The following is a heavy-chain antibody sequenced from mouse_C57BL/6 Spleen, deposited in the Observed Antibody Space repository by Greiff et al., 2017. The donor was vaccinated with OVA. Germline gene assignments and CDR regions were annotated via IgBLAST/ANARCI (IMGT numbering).Heavy chain of an antibody. V-gene: IGHV1-85*01. CDR2: IYPRDGST. J-gene: IGHJ2*01. CDR1: GYTFTSYD. D-gene: IGHD1-1*01. Sequence: VQLQQSGPELVKPGASVKLSCKASGYTFTSYDINWVKQRPGKGLEWIGWIYPRDGSTKYNEKFKGKATLTVDKSSSTAYMELHFLTSEDSAVYFCARSFITTVGVFDYWGQGTTLTVSS. CDR3: ARSFITTVGVFDY.